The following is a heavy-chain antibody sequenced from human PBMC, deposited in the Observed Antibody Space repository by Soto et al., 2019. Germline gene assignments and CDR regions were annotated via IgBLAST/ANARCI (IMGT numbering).Heavy chain of an antibody. CDR2: ITDSGGAT. CDR3: ATKSYAYDSSGPLDAFXI. V-gene: IGHV3-23*01. D-gene: IGHD3-22*01. J-gene: IGHJ3*02. Sequence: GGSLGLSCAASGFSFSTSAMTWVRQAPGKGLEWVSAITDSGGATYYADSVKGRFTISRDNSKNTLFLQMNSLRAEDTAVYYCATKSYAYDSSGPLDAFXIWGQGTLVXVSS. CDR1: GFSFSTSA.